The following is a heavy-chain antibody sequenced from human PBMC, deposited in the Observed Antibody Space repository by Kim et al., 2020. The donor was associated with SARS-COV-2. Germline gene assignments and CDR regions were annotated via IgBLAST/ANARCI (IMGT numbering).Heavy chain of an antibody. CDR2: ISGSGYDT. D-gene: IGHD6-13*01. J-gene: IGHJ4*02. CDR1: GFTFSSYA. Sequence: GGSLRLSCAASGFTFSSYAMSWVRQAPGKGLEWVSAISGSGYDTYYADSVKGRFTISRDSSQNTVYLQVNSPRGEDTAVYYCATDRAAAAGTGQFDYWGQGTLVNVPA. CDR3: ATDRAAAAGTGQFDY. V-gene: IGHV3-23*01.